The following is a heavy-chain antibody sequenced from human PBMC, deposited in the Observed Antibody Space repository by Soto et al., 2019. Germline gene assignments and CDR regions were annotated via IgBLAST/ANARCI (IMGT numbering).Heavy chain of an antibody. Sequence: GESLKISCAASEFTFSRYAMSWVRQAPGKGLEWVSGISGSGGSTYYADSVKGRFTISRDNSKNMLDLQMNSLRAEDTAVYYCAKPSQGALHYYGMDAWGQGTTV. J-gene: IGHJ6*02. CDR2: ISGSGGST. CDR3: AKPSQGALHYYGMDA. CDR1: EFTFSRYA. V-gene: IGHV3-23*01.